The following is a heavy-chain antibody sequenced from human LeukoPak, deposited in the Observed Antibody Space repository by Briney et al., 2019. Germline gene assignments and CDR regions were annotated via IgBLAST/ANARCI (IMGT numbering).Heavy chain of an antibody. J-gene: IGHJ4*02. CDR3: ARGAAPDY. V-gene: IGHV4-59*01. Sequence: SETLSLTCTVSGDSISSYHWSWIRQPPGKGLEWIGYVYYSGSTTYNPSLKSRVTISIDTSMKKFSLKLSSVTAADTAVYYCARGAAPDYWGQGTLVTVSS. CDR2: VYYSGST. D-gene: IGHD3-16*01. CDR1: GDSISSYH.